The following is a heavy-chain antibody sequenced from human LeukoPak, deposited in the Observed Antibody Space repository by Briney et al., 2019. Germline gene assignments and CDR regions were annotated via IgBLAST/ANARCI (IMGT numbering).Heavy chain of an antibody. Sequence: GGSLRLSCVVSGFAFSNYAMSWVRQAPGKGLEWVSAISGSGGSTYYADSVKGRFTISRDNSKNTPYLQMNSLRAEDTAVYYCAKGVGYDILTGYSSWGQGTLVTVSS. D-gene: IGHD3-9*01. CDR1: GFAFSNYA. CDR3: AKGVGYDILTGYSS. J-gene: IGHJ5*02. CDR2: ISGSGGST. V-gene: IGHV3-23*01.